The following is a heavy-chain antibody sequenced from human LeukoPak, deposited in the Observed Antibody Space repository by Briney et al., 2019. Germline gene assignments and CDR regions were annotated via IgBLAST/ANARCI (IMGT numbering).Heavy chain of an antibody. J-gene: IGHJ5*02. V-gene: IGHV1-2*02. CDR3: ARGGYCSGGSCYPEWFDP. D-gene: IGHD2-15*01. CDR1: GYTFTGYY. Sequence: ASVKVSCKASGYTFTGYYMHWVRQAPGQGLEWMGWINPNSGGTNYAQKFQGRVTMTRDTSISTAYMELRSLRSDDTAVYYCARGGYCSGGSCYPEWFDPWGRGTLVTVSS. CDR2: INPNSGGT.